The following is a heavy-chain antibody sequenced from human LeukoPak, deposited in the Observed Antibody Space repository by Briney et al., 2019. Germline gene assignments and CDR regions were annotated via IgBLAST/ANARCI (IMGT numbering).Heavy chain of an antibody. CDR1: GGSISSYY. CDR2: IYYSGST. CDR3: ARQVYLRYFDWLLDY. J-gene: IGHJ4*02. Sequence: SETLSLTCTVSGGSISSYYWSWIRQPPGKGLEWIGYIYYSGSTNYNPSLKSRVTISVDTSKNQFSLKLSSVTAADTAVYYCARQVYLRYFDWLLDYWGQGTLVTVSS. V-gene: IGHV4-59*08. D-gene: IGHD3-9*01.